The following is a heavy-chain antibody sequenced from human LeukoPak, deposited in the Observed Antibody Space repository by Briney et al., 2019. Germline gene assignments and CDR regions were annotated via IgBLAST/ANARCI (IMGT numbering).Heavy chain of an antibody. CDR3: VKDLSSNWYSFDY. Sequence: PGGSLRLSCAVSIGTTDDYGMSWLRQAPGNGLQWVSGSKWDGTNTYYAESVKERFTTSRDSAEKSLYLHMNRLRDDDTPFYYCVKDLSSNWYSFDYWGQGTLVTVSS. V-gene: IGHV3-20*04. D-gene: IGHD6-13*01. CDR2: SKWDGTNT. J-gene: IGHJ4*02. CDR1: IGTTDDYG.